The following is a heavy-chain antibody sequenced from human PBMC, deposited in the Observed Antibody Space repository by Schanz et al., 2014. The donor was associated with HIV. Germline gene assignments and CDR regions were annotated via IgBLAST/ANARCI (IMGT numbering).Heavy chain of an antibody. J-gene: IGHJ6*02. CDR2: VGPTGDT. CDR3: ARVANWDYYGMDV. Sequence: EVQLVESGGGLVQLGGSLRLSCVASGFNFFTYDMHWVRQGAGKGLEWISGVGPTGDTYYSDSVKGRFTISRDNSKNTLYLQMNSLRGEDTAVYYCARVANWDYYGMDVWGRGTTVTVSS. CDR1: GFNFFTYD. V-gene: IGHV3-13*01. D-gene: IGHD3-16*01.